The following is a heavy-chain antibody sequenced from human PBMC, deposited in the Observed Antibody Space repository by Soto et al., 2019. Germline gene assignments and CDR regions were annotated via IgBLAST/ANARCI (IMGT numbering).Heavy chain of an antibody. CDR2: INPSGST. CDR1: GGSLSGYY. V-gene: IGHV4-34*01. J-gene: IGHJ4*02. Sequence: QVQLQQWGAGLLKPSETLSLTCAVSGGSLSGYYWTWIRQSPGKGLEWIGEINPSGSTNYNPSLKSRVTMSADTSKNQFSLKLNSVTAADTAVYYCAGPKGLGRGVIRDWGQGTLVTVSS. CDR3: AGPKGLGRGVIRD. D-gene: IGHD3-10*01.